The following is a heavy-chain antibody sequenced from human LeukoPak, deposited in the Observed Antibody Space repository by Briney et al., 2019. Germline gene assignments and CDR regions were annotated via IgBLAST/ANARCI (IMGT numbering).Heavy chain of an antibody. D-gene: IGHD2-15*01. V-gene: IGHV4-28*01. CDR2: INHSGST. CDR3: ASSNQDLGYCSGGSCGSVDY. Sequence: SDTLSLTCAVSGYSITSSSWWGWIRQPPGKGLEWIGEINHSGSTNYNPSLKSRVTISVDTSKNQFSLKLSSVTAADTAVYYCASSNQDLGYCSGGSCGSVDYWGQGTLVTVSS. CDR1: GYSITSSSW. J-gene: IGHJ4*02.